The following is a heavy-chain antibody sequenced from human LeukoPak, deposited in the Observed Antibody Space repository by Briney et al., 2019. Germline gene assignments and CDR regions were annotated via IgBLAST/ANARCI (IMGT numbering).Heavy chain of an antibody. Sequence: SQTLSLTCTVSGGSISSGDYYWSWIRQPPGKGLEWIGYIYYSGSTYYNPSLKSRVTISVDTSNNQFSLKLSSVTAADTAVYYCARTPTVWGSYRYTSDYWGQGTLVTVSS. CDR2: IYYSGST. CDR1: GGSISSGDYY. J-gene: IGHJ4*02. CDR3: ARTPTVWGSYRYTSDY. V-gene: IGHV4-30-4*08. D-gene: IGHD3-16*02.